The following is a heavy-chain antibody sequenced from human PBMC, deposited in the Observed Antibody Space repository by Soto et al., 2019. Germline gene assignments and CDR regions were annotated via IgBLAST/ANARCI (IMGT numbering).Heavy chain of an antibody. J-gene: IGHJ5*02. CDR3: AKDPEYSSSPQRRGFDP. V-gene: IGHV3-23*01. D-gene: IGHD6-6*01. CDR1: GFTFSSYA. Sequence: EVQLLESGGGLVQPGGSLRLSCAASGFTFSSYAMSWVRQAPGKGLEWVSAISGSGGSTYYADSVKGRFTISRDNSKNTLYLQMNSLRAEDTAVYYCAKDPEYSSSPQRRGFDPWGQGTLATVSS. CDR2: ISGSGGST.